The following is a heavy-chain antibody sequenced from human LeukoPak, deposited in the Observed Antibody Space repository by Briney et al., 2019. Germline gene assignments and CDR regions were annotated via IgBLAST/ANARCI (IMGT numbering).Heavy chain of an antibody. CDR2: ISGSGDNT. J-gene: IGHJ4*02. Sequence: GGSLRLSCAASGFTFSSYAMNWVRQGPGKGLEWVSGISGSGDNTYYADSVKGRFTISRDNSKNTVYLQMNSLRAEDTAVYYCARDPRIVVVTTGDYWGQGTLVTVSS. D-gene: IGHD2-21*02. V-gene: IGHV3-23*01. CDR3: ARDPRIVVVTTGDY. CDR1: GFTFSSYA.